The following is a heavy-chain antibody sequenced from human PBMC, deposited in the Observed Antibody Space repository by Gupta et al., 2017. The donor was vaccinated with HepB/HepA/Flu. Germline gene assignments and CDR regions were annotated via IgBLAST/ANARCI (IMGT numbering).Heavy chain of an antibody. J-gene: IGHJ6*04. CDR3: EREGDLGGALEV. CDR2: VSVRGETT. V-gene: IGHV3-23*01. CDR1: GFTFAGYA. Sequence: EVQLLESGGGLAQPGGSLRLSCAASGFTFAGYAMTWVRQAPGKGLDWVYIVSVRGETTHYRDFVQGRFTSYRDKSKNKLYLKRKRLKPDDTAGEECEREGDLGGALEVWGEGTTVTVSS. D-gene: IGHD3-16*01.